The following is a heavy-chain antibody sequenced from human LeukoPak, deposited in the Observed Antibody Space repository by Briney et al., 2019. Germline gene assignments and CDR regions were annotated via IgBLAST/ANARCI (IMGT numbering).Heavy chain of an antibody. J-gene: IGHJ3*02. Sequence: GGSLRLSCAASGFTFSSYAMTWVRQAPGKGLEWVSGIGGSSGKIFDADSVKGRFTISRDNSKNTLYLQMNSLRAEDTAAYYCATPYGSGSKTNDAFDIWGQGTMVTVSS. D-gene: IGHD3-10*01. V-gene: IGHV3-23*01. CDR3: ATPYGSGSKTNDAFDI. CDR2: IGGSSGKI. CDR1: GFTFSSYA.